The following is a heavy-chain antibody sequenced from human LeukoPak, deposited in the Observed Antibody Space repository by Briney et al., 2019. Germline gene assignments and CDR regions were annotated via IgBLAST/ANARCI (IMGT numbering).Heavy chain of an antibody. CDR2: ISGSGGST. Sequence: GGSLRLSCAASGFTFSSYGMHWVRQAPGKGLEWVSGISGSGGSTYYADSVKGRFTISRDNAKNSLYLQMNSLRAEDTAVYYCARVGIVSSGDSNWFDPWGQGTLVTVSS. D-gene: IGHD2-21*02. CDR1: GFTFSSYG. V-gene: IGHV3-21*04. CDR3: ARVGIVSSGDSNWFDP. J-gene: IGHJ5*02.